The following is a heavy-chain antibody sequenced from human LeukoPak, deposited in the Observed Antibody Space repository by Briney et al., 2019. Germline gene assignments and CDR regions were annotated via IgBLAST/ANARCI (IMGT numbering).Heavy chain of an antibody. CDR2: INSDGSTT. D-gene: IGHD6-6*01. CDR3: TRSRFSSSSGIDY. Sequence: GGSLRLSCAASGFTFSSYWMHWVRQAPGKGLEWVSRINSDGSTTSYADSVKGRITISRDNAKNTLYLQINSLRGEDTAVYYCTRSRFSSSSGIDYWGQGTLVTVPS. V-gene: IGHV3-74*01. CDR1: GFTFSSYW. J-gene: IGHJ4*02.